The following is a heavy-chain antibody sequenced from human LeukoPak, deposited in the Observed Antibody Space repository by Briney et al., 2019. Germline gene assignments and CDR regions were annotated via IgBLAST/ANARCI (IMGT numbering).Heavy chain of an antibody. V-gene: IGHV3-23*01. CDR2: IRGSGGST. D-gene: IGHD3-9*01. Sequence: GGSLRLSCAASGFTFSNYVMGWVRQAPGKGLEWVSTIRGSGGSTYYADSVKGRFTISRDNSKSTLYLQMNSLRAEDTAIYYCARLPTGFPNWFDFWGQGTLVTVS. CDR3: ARLPTGFPNWFDF. CDR1: GFTFSNYV. J-gene: IGHJ5*01.